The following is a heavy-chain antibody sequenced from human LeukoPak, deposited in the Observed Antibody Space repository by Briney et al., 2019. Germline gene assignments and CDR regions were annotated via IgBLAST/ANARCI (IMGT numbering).Heavy chain of an antibody. CDR3: ARDRDDGGFEY. J-gene: IGHJ4*02. V-gene: IGHV3-7*01. CDR1: GFTFSNYW. CDR2: IKPDGRVK. D-gene: IGHD4-23*01. Sequence: GGSLRLSCAASGFTFSNYWMSWVRQAPEKGLVWVANIKPDGRVKQYVDSMKGRFTISRDNAKNSLYLQMNSLRAEDTAVYYCARDRDDGGFEYWGQGTLVTVSS.